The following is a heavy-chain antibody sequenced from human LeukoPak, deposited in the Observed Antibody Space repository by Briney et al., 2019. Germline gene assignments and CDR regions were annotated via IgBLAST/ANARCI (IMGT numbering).Heavy chain of an antibody. D-gene: IGHD3-10*01. V-gene: IGHV3-23*01. CDR3: AKDVDYYGSGSYYNLYYYYYMDV. CDR1: GFTFSSYA. J-gene: IGHJ6*03. CDR2: ISGSGGST. Sequence: PGGSLRLSCAASGFTFSSYAMSWVRQAPGKGLEWVSAISGSGGSTYYADSVKGRFTISGDNSKNTLYLQMNSLRAEDTAVYYCAKDVDYYGSGSYYNLYYYYYMDVWGKGTTVTVSS.